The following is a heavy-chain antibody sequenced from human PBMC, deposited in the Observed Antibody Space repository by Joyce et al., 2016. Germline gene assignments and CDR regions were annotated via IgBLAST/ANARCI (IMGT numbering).Heavy chain of an antibody. CDR2: GSGGAT. Sequence: EVQLLESGGGLVQPGGSPRLSCTASGFTFSSYAISGSGGATYYADSVKGRFTISRDNSKNTLFLQRNSLRAEDTAVYYCARIYYYGLDVWGQGTTVTVSS. J-gene: IGHJ6*02. V-gene: IGHV3-23*01. CDR1: GFTFSSYA. CDR3: ARIYYYGLDV. D-gene: IGHD2-15*01.